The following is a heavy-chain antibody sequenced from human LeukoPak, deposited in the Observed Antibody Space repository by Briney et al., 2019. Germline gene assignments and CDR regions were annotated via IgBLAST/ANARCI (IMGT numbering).Heavy chain of an antibody. D-gene: IGHD2-2*01. CDR1: GYTFTGYY. CDR3: ARESCSSTSRHGWFDP. CDR2: INPNSGGT. V-gene: IGHV1-2*02. J-gene: IGHJ5*02. Sequence: ASVKVSFTASGYTFTGYYMHWVRQAPGQGLEWMGWINPNSGGTNYAQKFQGRVTMTRDTSISTAYMELSRLRSDDTAVYYCARESCSSTSRHGWFDPWGQGTLVTVSS.